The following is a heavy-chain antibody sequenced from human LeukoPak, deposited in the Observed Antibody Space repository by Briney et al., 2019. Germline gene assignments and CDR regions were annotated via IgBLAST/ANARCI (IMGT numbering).Heavy chain of an antibody. CDR2: IYFGGGT. V-gene: IGHV3-53*01. Sequence: GGSLRLSCAASGFTVSTNYMSWVRQAPGKGLEWVSVIYFGGGTYYADSVKGRFTSSRDYSSNTVNLQMHSLRAEDTAVYYCARVGAGSTFGYADYWGQGTLVTVSS. CDR1: GFTVSTNY. D-gene: IGHD3-16*01. J-gene: IGHJ4*02. CDR3: ARVGAGSTFGYADY.